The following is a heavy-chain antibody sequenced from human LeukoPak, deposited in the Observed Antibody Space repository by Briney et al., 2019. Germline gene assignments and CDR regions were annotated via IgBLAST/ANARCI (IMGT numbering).Heavy chain of an antibody. CDR2: ISWNSGSI. D-gene: IGHD6-19*01. Sequence: GGSLRLSCAASGFTFDDYAMHWVRQAPGKGLEWVSGISWNSGSIGYADSVKGRFTISRDNAKNSLYLQMNSLRAEDTALYYCAKAFEQWRPYAFDIWGQGTMVTVSS. V-gene: IGHV3-9*01. CDR1: GFTFDDYA. J-gene: IGHJ3*02. CDR3: AKAFEQWRPYAFDI.